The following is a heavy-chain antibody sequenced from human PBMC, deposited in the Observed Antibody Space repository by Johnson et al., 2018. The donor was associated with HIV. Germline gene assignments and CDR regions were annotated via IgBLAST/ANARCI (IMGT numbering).Heavy chain of an antibody. J-gene: IGHJ3*01. V-gene: IGHV3-7*01. Sequence: VQLVESGGGFVQAGGSLRLSCAASGFPFSTFWMSWVRQAPGMGLEWVANIKEDGTEKVYVDSVKGRFTISRDNAKNSLYLQMNSLSAEDTAVYYCARDLRGFKYDAFDVWGQGTMVTVSS. CDR2: IKEDGTEK. CDR3: ARDLRGFKYDAFDV. CDR1: GFPFSTFW.